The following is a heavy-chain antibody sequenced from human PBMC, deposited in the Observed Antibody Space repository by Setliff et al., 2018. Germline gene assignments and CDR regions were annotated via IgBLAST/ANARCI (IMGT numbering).Heavy chain of an antibody. J-gene: IGHJ3*02. CDR2: IYYSGST. CDR3: ARKGITALSGAFDM. Sequence: SETLSLTCTVSGGSISSSSYYWGWIRQPPGKGLEWIGSIYYSGSTYYNPSLKSRVTMSVDPSKNQFSQKMSSVTAADTAVYYCARKGITALSGAFDMWGQGTMVTVSS. CDR1: GGSISSSSYY. D-gene: IGHD1-26*01. V-gene: IGHV4-39*07.